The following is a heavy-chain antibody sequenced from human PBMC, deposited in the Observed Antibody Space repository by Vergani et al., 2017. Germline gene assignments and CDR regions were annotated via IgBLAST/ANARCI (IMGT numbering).Heavy chain of an antibody. CDR2: IYYSGST. CDR1: GGPISSSSYY. Sequence: QLQLQESGPGLVKPSETLSLTCTVSGGPISSSSYYWGWIRQPPGKGLEWIGSIYYSGSTYYNPSLKSRVTISVDTSKNQFSLNLSSVTAADTAVYYCARLPTTLGDGAVADNFDYWGQGTLVTVSS. CDR3: ARLPTTLGDGAVADNFDY. V-gene: IGHV4-39*01. D-gene: IGHD6-19*01. J-gene: IGHJ4*02.